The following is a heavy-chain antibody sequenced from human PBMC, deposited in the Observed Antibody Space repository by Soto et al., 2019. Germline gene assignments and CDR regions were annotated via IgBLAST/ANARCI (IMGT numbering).Heavy chain of an antibody. V-gene: IGHV2-5*02. D-gene: IGHD3-3*01. J-gene: IGHJ4*02. CDR2: IYWDDDK. Sequence: QITLKESGPTLVKPTQTLTLTCTFSGFSLSTSGVGVGWIRQPPGKALEWLALIYWDDDKRYSPSLKSRLTIXKXNSKNQGVLTMTNMDPVDTATYYCAHRPYLLEGFAYWGQGTLVTVSS. CDR3: AHRPYLLEGFAY. CDR1: GFSLSTSGVG.